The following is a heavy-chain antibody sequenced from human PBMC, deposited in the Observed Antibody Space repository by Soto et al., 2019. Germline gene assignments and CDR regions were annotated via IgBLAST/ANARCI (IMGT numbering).Heavy chain of an antibody. CDR3: ARDRQYYHFWGGYENEGPYGMDV. J-gene: IGHJ6*02. D-gene: IGHD3-3*02. CDR1: SVSFSGYY. CDR2: ISPSGGT. Sequence: SDTLSLTCTIYSVSFSGYYWSWIRQPPGKGLEWIGEISPSGGTNYTSSLKSRVTISVDTSKNQFSLILYSVTAADTAVYYCARDRQYYHFWGGYENEGPYGMDVWGQGTTVTVSS. V-gene: IGHV4-34*01.